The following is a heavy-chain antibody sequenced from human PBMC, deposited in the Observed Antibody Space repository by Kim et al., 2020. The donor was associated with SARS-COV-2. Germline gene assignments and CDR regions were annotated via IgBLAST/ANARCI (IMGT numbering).Heavy chain of an antibody. CDR3: ASLRSHVQNWFDP. V-gene: IGHV5-10-1*01. D-gene: IGHD4-17*01. Sequence: GESLKISCKGSGYSFTSYWISWVRQMPGKGLEWMGRIDPSDSYTNYSPSFQGHVTISADKSISTAYLQWSSLKASDTAMYYCASLRSHVQNWFDPWGQGTLVTVSS. CDR2: IDPSDSYT. CDR1: GYSFTSYW. J-gene: IGHJ5*02.